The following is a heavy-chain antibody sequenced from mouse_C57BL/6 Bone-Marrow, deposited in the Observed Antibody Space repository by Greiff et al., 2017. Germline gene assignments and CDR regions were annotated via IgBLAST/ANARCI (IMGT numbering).Heavy chain of an antibody. CDR3: AKHEGDYYGSSPSAY. D-gene: IGHD1-1*01. Sequence: VQVVESGPGLVAPSQSLSITCTVSGFSFTSYGVDWVRQPPGKGLEWLGVIWGGGSTNYISALMSSLSISQDNHKSQGLVKMNILQTEDTDMDDYAKHEGDYYGSSPSAYWGQGTLVTVSA. V-gene: IGHV2-9*01. CDR1: GFSFTSYG. CDR2: IWGGGST. J-gene: IGHJ3*01.